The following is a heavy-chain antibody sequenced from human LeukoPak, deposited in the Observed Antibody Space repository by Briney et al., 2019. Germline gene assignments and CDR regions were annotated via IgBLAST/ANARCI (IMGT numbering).Heavy chain of an antibody. CDR1: GYTFTGYY. Sequence: ASVKVSCKASGYTFTGYYMHWVRQAPGQGLEWMGWINPNSGGTNYAQKLQGRVTMTTDTSTSTAYMELRSLRSDDTAVYYCARVVAQLWPVDYWGQGTLVTVSS. CDR3: ARVVAQLWPVDY. CDR2: INPNSGGT. V-gene: IGHV1-2*02. J-gene: IGHJ4*02. D-gene: IGHD5-18*01.